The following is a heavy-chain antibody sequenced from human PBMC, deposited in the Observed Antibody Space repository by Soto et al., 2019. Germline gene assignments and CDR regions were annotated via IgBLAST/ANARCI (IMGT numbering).Heavy chain of an antibody. CDR1: GGSISSSSYY. CDR3: ARASTTVTTLDY. D-gene: IGHD4-17*01. Sequence: SETLSLTCTVSGGSISSSSYYWGWIRRPPGKGLEWIGSIYYSGSTYYNPSLKSRVTISVDRSKNQFSLKLSSVTAADTAVYYCARASTTVTTLDYWGQGTLVTVSS. J-gene: IGHJ4*02. V-gene: IGHV4-39*07. CDR2: IYYSGST.